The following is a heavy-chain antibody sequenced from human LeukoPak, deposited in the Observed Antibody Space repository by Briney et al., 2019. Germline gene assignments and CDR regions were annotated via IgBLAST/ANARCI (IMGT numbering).Heavy chain of an antibody. CDR3: AKDGKRRYFDWLLVHIEGEYYFDY. Sequence: PGGPLRLSCAASGFTFTSYAMSWVRQAPGKRLEWVSGITGSGVDTYHADSVKGRFTISRDNSKNTLYPQMNSLRAEDTAVYYCAKDGKRRYFDWLLVHIEGEYYFDYWGQGTLVTVSS. CDR2: ITGSGVDT. D-gene: IGHD3-9*01. CDR1: GFTFTSYA. V-gene: IGHV3-23*01. J-gene: IGHJ4*02.